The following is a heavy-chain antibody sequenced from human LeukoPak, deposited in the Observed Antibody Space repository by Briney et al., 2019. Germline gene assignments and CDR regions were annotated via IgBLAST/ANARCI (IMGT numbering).Heavy chain of an antibody. Sequence: GGSLRLSCAASGFTFRSYAMSWVRQAPGKGLDWVSAISSGGDATYYADSVKGRFTISRDNSKNTLYLQMNSLRAEDTAVYYCAKGDTNGRYYFDYWGQGALVTVSS. D-gene: IGHD2-8*01. CDR3: AKGDTNGRYYFDY. CDR1: GFTFRSYA. CDR2: ISSGGDAT. J-gene: IGHJ4*02. V-gene: IGHV3-23*01.